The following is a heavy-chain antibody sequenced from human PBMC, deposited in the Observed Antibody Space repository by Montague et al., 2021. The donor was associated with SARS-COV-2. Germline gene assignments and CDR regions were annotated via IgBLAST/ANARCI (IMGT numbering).Heavy chain of an antibody. CDR2: IYYSGST. J-gene: IGHJ3*02. D-gene: IGHD3-10*01. Sequence: SETLSLTCTVSGGSISSYYWSWIRQPPEKGLEWIGYIYYSGSTNYNPSLKSRVTISVDTSKNQFSLKLSSVTAADTAVYYCARHTPERITMVQAFDIWGQGTMVTVSS. CDR3: ARHTPERITMVQAFDI. CDR1: GGSISSYY. V-gene: IGHV4-59*08.